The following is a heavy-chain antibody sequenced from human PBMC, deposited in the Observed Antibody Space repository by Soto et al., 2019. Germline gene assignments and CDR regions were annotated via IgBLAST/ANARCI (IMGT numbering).Heavy chain of an antibody. CDR2: IDPSDSYT. D-gene: IGHD3-3*01. CDR1: GYTFTDYW. V-gene: IGHV5-10-1*01. Sequence: PGESLKISCKGSGYTFTDYWINWVRQMPGKGLEWMGRIDPSDSYTKYSPSFQGHVTIPADKSISTAYLEWSSLEASDTAMYYCVRARSITIFGVVGFEMDVWGQGTTVTVSS. CDR3: VRARSITIFGVVGFEMDV. J-gene: IGHJ6*02.